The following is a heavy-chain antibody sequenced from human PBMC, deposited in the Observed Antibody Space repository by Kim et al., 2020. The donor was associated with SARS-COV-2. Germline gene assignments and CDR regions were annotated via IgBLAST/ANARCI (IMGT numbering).Heavy chain of an antibody. CDR2: ISSNGGGST. D-gene: IGHD6-13*01. CDR3: VKGDSSSWYGYFHH. Sequence: GGSLRLSCSASGFTFTTYAMHWVRQAPGKGLEYVSAISSNGGGSTYYADSVKGRFTISRDNSKSTLHLQMSCLRAEDTAVYYCVKGDSSSWYGYFHHWGQGTLVAVSS. V-gene: IGHV3-64D*09. CDR1: GFTFTTYA. J-gene: IGHJ1*01.